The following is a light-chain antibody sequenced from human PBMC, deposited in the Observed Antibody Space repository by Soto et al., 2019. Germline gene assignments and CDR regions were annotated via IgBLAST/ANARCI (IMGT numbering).Light chain of an antibody. Sequence: DIQMTQSPSTLSASVGDRVTITCRASQSISSWLAWYQQKPGKAPKLLIYKASSLESGVPSRFSGSGSGTEFTLTISSLQPDDFATYYCQQYNRYFLTFGQGTKLEIK. J-gene: IGKJ2*01. V-gene: IGKV1-5*03. CDR3: QQYNRYFLT. CDR2: KAS. CDR1: QSISSW.